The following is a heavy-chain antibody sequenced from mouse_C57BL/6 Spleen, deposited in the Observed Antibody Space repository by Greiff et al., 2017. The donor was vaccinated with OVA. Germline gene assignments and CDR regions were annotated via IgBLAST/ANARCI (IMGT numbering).Heavy chain of an antibody. V-gene: IGHV5-4*01. CDR2: ISDGGSYT. J-gene: IGHJ4*01. CDR3: ARGRCAQATSYAMDY. Sequence: DVQLVESGGGLVKPGGSLKLSCAASGFTFSSYAMSWVRQTPEKRLEWVATISDGGSYTYYPDNVKGRFTISRDNAKNNLYLQMSHLKAEDTAMYYGARGRCAQATSYAMDYWGQGTSVTVSS. D-gene: IGHD3-2*02. CDR1: GFTFSSYA.